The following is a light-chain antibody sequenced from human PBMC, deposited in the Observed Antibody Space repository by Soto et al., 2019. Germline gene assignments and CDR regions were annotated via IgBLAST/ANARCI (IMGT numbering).Light chain of an antibody. J-gene: IGLJ1*01. V-gene: IGLV2-14*01. CDR3: NSYTTMNTYV. CDR1: STDVGAYNY. CDR2: EVS. Sequence: QSALTQPASVSGSPGQSITISCTGSSTDVGAYNYVSWYQQYPGQAPNLLIYEVSRLPSGFSHRFSGSKSVNTASLTISGLQAEDEAHYYCNSYTTMNTYVFGTGTKLTVL.